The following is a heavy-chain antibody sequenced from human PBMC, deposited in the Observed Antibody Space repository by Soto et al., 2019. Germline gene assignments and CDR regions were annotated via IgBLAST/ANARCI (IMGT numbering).Heavy chain of an antibody. J-gene: IGHJ5*02. Sequence: QLVQSGGGVVQSGRSLRLSCISSGFTFDTYGMFWARQAPGTGLEWVAGIWYDGSYRYYIDSVKGRFTVSRDNSKNTVYLEMNNLRGEDTAVYYCARISGSGHMGWFDPWGQGSLVTVSS. CDR3: ARISGSGHMGWFDP. CDR2: IWYDGSYR. CDR1: GFTFDTYG. D-gene: IGHD3-10*01. V-gene: IGHV3-33*01.